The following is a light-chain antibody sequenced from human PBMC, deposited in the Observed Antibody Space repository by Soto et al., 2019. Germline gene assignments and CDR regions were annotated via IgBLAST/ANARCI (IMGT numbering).Light chain of an antibody. CDR3: AAWDDSLNGWV. Sequence: QSVLTQPPSASGTPGQRVTISCSGSSSNIGGYTGNWYQQLPGTAPKLLIYSNYQRPSGVPDRFSGSKSGTSASLAISGLQSEDEADYYCAAWDDSLNGWVFGGGTQLTVL. CDR1: SSNIGGYT. CDR2: SNY. V-gene: IGLV1-44*01. J-gene: IGLJ3*02.